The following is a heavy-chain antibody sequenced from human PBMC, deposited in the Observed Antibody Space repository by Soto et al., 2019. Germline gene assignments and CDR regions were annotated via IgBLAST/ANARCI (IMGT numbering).Heavy chain of an antibody. V-gene: IGHV4-59*01. D-gene: IGHD6-13*01. CDR2: IYYSGNT. CDR1: GGTTSKDY. CDR3: ARSIRWQQLPH. Sequence: PSETLSLTCTVSGGTTSKDYWTWIRQPPGKGLEWIGYIYYSGNTYYNPSLKSRVTTSIDTSKTFFSLKLTSVTAADTAVYYCARSIRWQQLPHLGQGTLVTVSS. J-gene: IGHJ4*02.